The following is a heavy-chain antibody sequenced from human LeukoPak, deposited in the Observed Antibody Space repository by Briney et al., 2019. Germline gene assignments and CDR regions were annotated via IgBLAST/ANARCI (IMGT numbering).Heavy chain of an antibody. D-gene: IGHD2-21*01. CDR2: INSDGRDK. CDR3: ARDPLDVVPTDY. J-gene: IGHJ4*02. V-gene: IGHV3-74*01. Sequence: PGGSLRLSCSGSGFNFSDYWMHWVRQAQGEGLVWVSVINSDGRDKRYADSVKGRFTISRDNANNMLYLQMNSLRVDDTAVYYCARDPLDVVPTDYWGQGTLVTVSS. CDR1: GFNFSDYW.